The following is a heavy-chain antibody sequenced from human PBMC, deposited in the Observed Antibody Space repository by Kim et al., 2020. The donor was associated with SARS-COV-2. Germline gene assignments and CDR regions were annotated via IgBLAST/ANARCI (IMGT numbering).Heavy chain of an antibody. Sequence: NYAQKFQGRVTITADESTSTAYMELSSLRSEDTAVYYCARGGRYFDWLSGWGQGTLVTVSS. V-gene: IGHV1-69*01. D-gene: IGHD3-9*01. J-gene: IGHJ4*02. CDR3: ARGGRYFDWLSG.